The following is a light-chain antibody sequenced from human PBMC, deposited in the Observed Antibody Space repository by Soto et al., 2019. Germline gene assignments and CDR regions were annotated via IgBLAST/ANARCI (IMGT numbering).Light chain of an antibody. J-gene: IGLJ7*01. V-gene: IGLV1-44*01. CDR2: NNN. Sequence: QPVLTQPPSASGTPGQRVTISCSGSSSNIGSNTVNWYQQLPGTAPKLLIYNNNQRPSGVPDRFSGSKAGTSASLAISGLQSEDEADYYCAAWDDSLHGLVFGTGTQLTVL. CDR1: SSNIGSNT. CDR3: AAWDDSLHGLV.